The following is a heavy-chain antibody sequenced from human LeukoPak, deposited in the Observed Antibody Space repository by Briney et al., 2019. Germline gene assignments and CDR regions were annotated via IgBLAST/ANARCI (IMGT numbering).Heavy chain of an antibody. V-gene: IGHV3-9*01. CDR3: GRWIVEFDS. J-gene: IGHJ4*02. CDR1: GFSFDDYA. Sequence: QPGGSLRLSCVGSGFSFDDYAMHWVRQAPGEGLEWVSGINENSGSIGYADSVKGRFTISRDNARNSLYLQMNSLRTEDTALYYCGRWIVEFDSWGQGTLVTVSS. D-gene: IGHD3-22*01. CDR2: INENSGSI.